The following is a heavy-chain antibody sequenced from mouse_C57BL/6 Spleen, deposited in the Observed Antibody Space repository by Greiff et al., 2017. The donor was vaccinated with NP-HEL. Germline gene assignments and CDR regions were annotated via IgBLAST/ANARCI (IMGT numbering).Heavy chain of an antibody. CDR1: GYSITSGYY. D-gene: IGHD2-4*01. CDR3: AREYDYDEVSFAY. CDR2: ISYDGSN. V-gene: IGHV3-6*01. J-gene: IGHJ3*01. Sequence: EVKLLESGPGLVKPSQSLSLTCSVTGYSITSGYYWNWIRQFPGNKLEWMGYISYDGSNNYNPSLKNRISITRDTSKNQFFLKLNSVTTEDTATYYCAREYDYDEVSFAYWGQGTLVTVSA.